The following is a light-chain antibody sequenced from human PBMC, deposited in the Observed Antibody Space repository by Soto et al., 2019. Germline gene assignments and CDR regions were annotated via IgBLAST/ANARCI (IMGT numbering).Light chain of an antibody. V-gene: IGKV1-13*02. Sequence: AIQLTQSPSSLSASVGDRVTITCRASQGISSALAWYQQKPGKAPKLLIYDASSLESGVPSRFSGSGSGTDFSVTITSLQPEDFATYYCQQFNSYPLTLGGGTKVDIK. CDR3: QQFNSYPLT. J-gene: IGKJ4*01. CDR1: QGISSA. CDR2: DAS.